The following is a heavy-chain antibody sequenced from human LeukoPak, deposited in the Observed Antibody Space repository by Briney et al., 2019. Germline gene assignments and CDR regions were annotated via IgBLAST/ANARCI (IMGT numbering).Heavy chain of an antibody. CDR3: ARGGSNSYFQH. Sequence: SETLSLTCTVSGGSIRSSYYYWGWIRQPPGKGLEWIGYIYYSGSTYYNPSLKSRVFIAVDTFENQFSLKLRSVTAADTAVYYCARGGSNSYFQHWGQGTLVTVSS. CDR2: IYYSGST. CDR1: GGSIRSSYYY. D-gene: IGHD1-26*01. J-gene: IGHJ1*01. V-gene: IGHV4-31*03.